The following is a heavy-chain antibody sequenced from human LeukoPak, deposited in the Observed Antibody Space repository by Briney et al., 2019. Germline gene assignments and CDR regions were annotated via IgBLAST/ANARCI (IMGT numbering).Heavy chain of an antibody. Sequence: GASVKVSCSASGGTFSSYAISWVRQAPGQGLEWMGGIIPIFGTANYAQKFQGRVTITTDESTSTAYMELSSLRSDDTAVYYCARDGVSCSSTSCYMGYYYYYYMDVWGKGTTVTVSS. CDR1: GGTFSSYA. D-gene: IGHD2-2*02. J-gene: IGHJ6*03. CDR3: ARDGVSCSSTSCYMGYYYYYYMDV. V-gene: IGHV1-69*05. CDR2: IIPIFGTA.